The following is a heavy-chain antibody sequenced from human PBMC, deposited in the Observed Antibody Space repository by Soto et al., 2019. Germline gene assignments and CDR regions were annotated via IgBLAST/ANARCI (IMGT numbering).Heavy chain of an antibody. J-gene: IGHJ6*02. V-gene: IGHV1-18*01. CDR2: ISPYTGNT. Sequence: QVQLVQSGDEVKKPGASVKVSCKASGYIFVNYGIAWVRQAPGQGFEGMGWISPYTGNTHSATKVQGRLTMTTDTSTSTAYMDLGSLTSDDTAVYYCVMVDNYVTPTPQDVWGQGTTVTVSS. CDR3: VMVDNYVTPTPQDV. D-gene: IGHD3-16*01. CDR1: GYIFVNYG.